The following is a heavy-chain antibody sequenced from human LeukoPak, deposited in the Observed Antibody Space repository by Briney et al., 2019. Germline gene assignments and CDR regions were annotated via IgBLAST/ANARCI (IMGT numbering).Heavy chain of an antibody. CDR3: ARGGYYYDSSGYYYLDY. V-gene: IGHV1-46*01. Sequence: ASVKDSCKASGYTFTSYYMHWVRQAPGQGLEWMGIINPSGGSTSYAQKFQGRVTMTRDMSTSTVYMELSSLRSEDTAVYYCARGGYYYDSSGYYYLDYWGQGTLVTVSS. CDR2: INPSGGST. CDR1: GYTFTSYY. D-gene: IGHD3-22*01. J-gene: IGHJ4*02.